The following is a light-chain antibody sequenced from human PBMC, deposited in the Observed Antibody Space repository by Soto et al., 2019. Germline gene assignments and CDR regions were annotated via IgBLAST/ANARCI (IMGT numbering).Light chain of an antibody. CDR1: QSITSN. CDR3: QQYNNWPPLT. V-gene: IGKV3D-15*01. J-gene: IGKJ4*01. CDR2: GAS. Sequence: EVVMTQSPATLSVSPGERATLSCRASQSITSNLAWYQQKPGQGTRLLIYGASTRATGVPGRFSGSGSGTEFTLTISGLQSEDFAVYYCQQYNNWPPLTFGGGTKVEMK.